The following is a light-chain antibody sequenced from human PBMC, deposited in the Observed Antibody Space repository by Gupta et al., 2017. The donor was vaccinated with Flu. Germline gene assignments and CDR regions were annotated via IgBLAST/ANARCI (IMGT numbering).Light chain of an antibody. J-gene: IGLJ2*01. V-gene: IGLV8-61*01. CDR1: SGSVSSQYY. CDR3: VAYTGSGSDV. CDR2: NTN. Sequence: TVQLTGGLSSGSVSSQYYPSWYQQNPGQAATMLIYNTNTRSSGVPDRFSGSMLGNTAALTXTXAQAEDXAEYYCVAYTGSGSDVFGVGTKVTVL.